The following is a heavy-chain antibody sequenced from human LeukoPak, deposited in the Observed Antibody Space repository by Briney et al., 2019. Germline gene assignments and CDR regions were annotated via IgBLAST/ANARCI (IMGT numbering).Heavy chain of an antibody. D-gene: IGHD3-22*01. V-gene: IGHV1-46*01. CDR2: INPSGGST. J-gene: IGHJ4*02. Sequence: GASVKVSCKASGYTFTGYYMHWVRQAPGQGLEWIGLINPSGGSTGYAQNFQDRVTMTRDTSTSTVYMELSSLRSEDTAVYYCARGLRVAGDWYYYDSSGIQYYFDYWGQGTLVTVSS. CDR1: GYTFTGYY. CDR3: ARGLRVAGDWYYYDSSGIQYYFDY.